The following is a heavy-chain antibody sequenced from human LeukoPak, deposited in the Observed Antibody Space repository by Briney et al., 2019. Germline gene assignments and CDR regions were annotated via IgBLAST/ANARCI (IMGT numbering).Heavy chain of an antibody. CDR2: INHSGST. Sequence: PSETLSLTCAVYGGSFSGYYWSWIRQPPGKGLEWIGEINHSGSTNYNPSLKSRVTISVDTSKNQFSLKLSSVTAADTAVYYCARGIQYRRRSRLNWFDPWGQGTLVTVSS. CDR1: GGSFSGYY. CDR3: ARGIQYRRRSRLNWFDP. V-gene: IGHV4-34*01. J-gene: IGHJ5*02. D-gene: IGHD2-2*01.